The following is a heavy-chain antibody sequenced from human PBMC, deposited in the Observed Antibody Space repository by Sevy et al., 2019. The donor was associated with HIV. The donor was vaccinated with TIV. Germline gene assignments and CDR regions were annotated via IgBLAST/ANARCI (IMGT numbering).Heavy chain of an antibody. CDR3: ATTKDYYDSSGCPFDY. CDR2: FEPENGET. Sequence: ASVKVSCKVSGSTLTKLSMHWVRQPPGKGLEWMGSFEPENGETIYARKFQGRVTMTEDTSADTAYIELSSLISEDTAVYFCATTKDYYDSSGCPFDYWGQGTVVTVSS. J-gene: IGHJ4*02. V-gene: IGHV1-24*01. D-gene: IGHD3-22*01. CDR1: GSTLTKLS.